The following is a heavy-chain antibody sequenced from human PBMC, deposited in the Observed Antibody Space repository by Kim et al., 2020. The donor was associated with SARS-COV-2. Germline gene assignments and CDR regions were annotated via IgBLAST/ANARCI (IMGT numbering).Heavy chain of an antibody. CDR2: DRSEK. CDR3: AKSADY. Sequence: DRSEKYYVDSAKGRYTVSRDNDKNSLYLRMNSLGAEDTAVYYCAKSADYWGEGTLVTVSS. J-gene: IGHJ4*02. V-gene: IGHV3-7*03.